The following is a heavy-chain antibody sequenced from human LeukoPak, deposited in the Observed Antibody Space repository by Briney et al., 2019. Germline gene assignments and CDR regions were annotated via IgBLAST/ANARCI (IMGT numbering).Heavy chain of an antibody. V-gene: IGHV1-69*05. CDR1: GDTFNTYA. CDR2: ISPIFGTA. CDR3: ARDKVGTAIAFDI. D-gene: IGHD2-21*02. J-gene: IGHJ3*02. Sequence: SVKVSCKATGDTFNTYAISWVRQAPGQGLEWMGRISPIFGTANYAQKFQGRVTITTDESTSTAYMELSSLRSEDTAVYYCARDKVGTAIAFDIWGQGTMVTVSS.